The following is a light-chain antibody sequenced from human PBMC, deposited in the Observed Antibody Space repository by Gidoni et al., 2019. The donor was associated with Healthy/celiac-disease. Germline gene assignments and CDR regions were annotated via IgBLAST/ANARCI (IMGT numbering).Light chain of an antibody. J-gene: IGKJ4*01. Sequence: DIVMTQSPLSLPVTPGEPASISCRSSQSLLHSNGYNYLDWYLQKPGQSPQLLIYLGSNRASGVPDRFSGSGSGTDFTLKISRVGAEDVGVYYCRQALQTPFGGGTKVEIK. V-gene: IGKV2-28*01. CDR1: QSLLHSNGYNY. CDR2: LGS. CDR3: RQALQTP.